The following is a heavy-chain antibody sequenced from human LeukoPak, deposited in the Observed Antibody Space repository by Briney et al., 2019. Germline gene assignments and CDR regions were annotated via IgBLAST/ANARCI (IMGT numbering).Heavy chain of an antibody. Sequence: PGGSLRLSCAASGFTFSSYGMHWVRQAPGKGLEWLAFIRYDGTNKYYADSVKGRFTISRDNSKNTLYLQMNSLRAEDTAVYYCAKDRESNIVLVPAAVDYWGQGTLVTVSS. CDR3: AKDRESNIVLVPAAVDY. V-gene: IGHV3-30*02. CDR2: IRYDGTNK. CDR1: GFTFSSYG. D-gene: IGHD2-2*01. J-gene: IGHJ4*02.